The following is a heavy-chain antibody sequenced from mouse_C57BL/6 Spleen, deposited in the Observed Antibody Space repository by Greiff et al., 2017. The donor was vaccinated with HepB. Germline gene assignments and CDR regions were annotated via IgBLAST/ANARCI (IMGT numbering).Heavy chain of an antibody. CDR2: ISDGGSYT. V-gene: IGHV5-4*03. CDR3: ARSITTVVAHWYFDV. CDR1: GFTFSSYA. J-gene: IGHJ1*03. D-gene: IGHD1-1*01. Sequence: EVMLVESGGGLVKPGGSLKLSCAASGFTFSSYAMSWVRQTPEKRLEWVAIISDGGSYTYYPDNVKGRFTISRDNAKNNQYLQMSHLKSEDTAMYCCARSITTVVAHWYFDVWGTGTTVTVAS.